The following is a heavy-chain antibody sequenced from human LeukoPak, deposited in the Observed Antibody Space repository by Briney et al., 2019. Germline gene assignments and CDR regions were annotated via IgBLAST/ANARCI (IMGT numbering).Heavy chain of an antibody. Sequence: SETLSLTCTVSGGSINSYYWSWIRQPPGKGLEWIGYIFYSGSTDYNPSLKSRVIISVDTSKNQFSLKLSSVTAADTAVYYCARSGISPGHAAMLEFDYWGQGTLVTVSS. J-gene: IGHJ4*02. V-gene: IGHV4-59*12. CDR3: ARSGISPGHAAMLEFDY. D-gene: IGHD5-18*01. CDR1: GGSINSYY. CDR2: IFYSGST.